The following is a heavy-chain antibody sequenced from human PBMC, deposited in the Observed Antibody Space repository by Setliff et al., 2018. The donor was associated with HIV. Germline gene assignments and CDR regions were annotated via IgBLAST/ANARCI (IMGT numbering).Heavy chain of an antibody. J-gene: IGHJ4*02. CDR2: INVYNGNT. D-gene: IGHD3-22*01. Sequence: ASVKVSCKASGYSFTNYAINWVRQAPGQGLEWMGWINVYNGNTNYEQKLQGRVTMTTDTSTTTAYMELRSLRSDDTAVYYCATHYDSTDYLGYWGQGTLVTVSS. CDR1: GYSFTNYA. V-gene: IGHV1-18*01. CDR3: ATHYDSTDYLGY.